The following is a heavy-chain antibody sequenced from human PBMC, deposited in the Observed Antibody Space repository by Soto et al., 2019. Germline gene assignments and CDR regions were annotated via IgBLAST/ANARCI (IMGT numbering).Heavy chain of an antibody. CDR1: GFTFSSYW. J-gene: IGHJ4*02. CDR3: ARDRGYDSFDY. CDR2: IKEDGSEK. D-gene: IGHD5-12*01. V-gene: IGHV3-7*04. Sequence: GGSLRLSCAASGFTFSSYWMSWVRPAPGKGLEWVANIKEDGSEKYYVDSVKGRFTISRDNAKNSLYLQMNSLRAEDTAVYYCARDRGYDSFDYWGQGTLVTVSS.